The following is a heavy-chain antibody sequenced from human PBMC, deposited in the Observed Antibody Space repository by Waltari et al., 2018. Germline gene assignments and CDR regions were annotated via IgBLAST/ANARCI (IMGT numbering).Heavy chain of an antibody. CDR3: AKAGRTVTTVIGAIDI. Sequence: QVQLVEYGGGVVQPGRSLRLSCAASGFTFSSYGMHWVRQAPGKGLEWVAVIWYDGSNKYYADSVKGRFTISRDNSKNTLYLQMNSLRAEDTAMYYCAKAGRTVTTVIGAIDIWGQGTMVTVSS. CDR1: GFTFSSYG. CDR2: IWYDGSNK. V-gene: IGHV3-30*18. J-gene: IGHJ3*02. D-gene: IGHD4-17*01.